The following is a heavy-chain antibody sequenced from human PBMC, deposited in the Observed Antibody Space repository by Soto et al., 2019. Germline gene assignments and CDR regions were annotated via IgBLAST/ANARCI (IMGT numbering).Heavy chain of an antibody. J-gene: IGHJ4*02. CDR1: GYTFTSYA. D-gene: IGHD6-6*01. Sequence: QVQLVQSGAEVKKPGASVKVSCKASGYTFTSYAMHWVRQAPGQRLEGMGWINAGNGNTKYSQKFQGRVTITRDTSARTAYRELSSLKSEDTAVYYCARERVSSRAFDYWGQGTLVTVSS. CDR2: INAGNGNT. V-gene: IGHV1-3*01. CDR3: ARERVSSRAFDY.